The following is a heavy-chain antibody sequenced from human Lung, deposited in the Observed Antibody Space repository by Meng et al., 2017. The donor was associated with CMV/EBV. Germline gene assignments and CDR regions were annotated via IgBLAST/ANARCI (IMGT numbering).Heavy chain of an antibody. V-gene: IGHV3-74*01. CDR2: INSDGSST. D-gene: IGHD6-13*01. CDR3: ARDLRTVIAADGSSAVDC. J-gene: IGHJ4*02. Sequence: GESLKISCAASGFTFSSYWMHWVRQAPGKGLVWVSRINSDGSSTSYADSVKGRFTISRDNSKNTLYLQMNRLRAEDTAVYYCARDLRTVIAADGSSAVDCWGQGNXVNVDS. CDR1: GFTFSSYW.